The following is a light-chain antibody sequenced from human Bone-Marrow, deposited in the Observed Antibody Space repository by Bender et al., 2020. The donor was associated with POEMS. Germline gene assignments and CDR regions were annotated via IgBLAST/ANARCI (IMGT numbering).Light chain of an antibody. CDR3: AAWDDSLSGVV. CDR1: SSDIGGYNY. J-gene: IGLJ2*01. V-gene: IGLV2-14*03. CDR2: DVS. Sequence: QSALTQPASVSGSPGQSITISCTGTSSDIGGYNYVSWYQQHPGKAPKLVIYDVSHWPSGVSHRFLGSKSGNTASLTIPGLQADDEADYYCAAWDDSLSGVVFGGGTKLTVL.